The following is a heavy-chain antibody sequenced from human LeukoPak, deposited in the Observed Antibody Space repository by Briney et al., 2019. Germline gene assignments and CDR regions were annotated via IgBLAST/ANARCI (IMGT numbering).Heavy chain of an antibody. CDR3: AREDRYSSSFGWFDP. CDR1: GYTFTGYY. V-gene: IGHV1-2*02. CDR2: INPNSGGT. J-gene: IGHJ5*02. D-gene: IGHD6-13*01. Sequence: ASVKVSCKASGYTFTGYYMHWVRQAPGQGPEWMGWINPNSGGTNYAQKFQGRVTMTRDTSISTAYMELSRLRSDDTAVYYCAREDRYSSSFGWFDPWGQGTLVTVSS.